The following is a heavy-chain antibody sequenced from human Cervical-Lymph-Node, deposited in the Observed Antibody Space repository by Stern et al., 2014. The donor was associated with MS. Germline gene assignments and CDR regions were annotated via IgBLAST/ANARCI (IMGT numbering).Heavy chain of an antibody. CDR3: ARAAYSTSSYNY. Sequence: MQLVESGAEVKKPGSSVKVSCKASGGTFSNHVISWVRQAPGQGLEWMGGTIPIFGKAIYAQKFQGRVTITADESKRAAYMELSSLRSEDTAVYSCARAAYSTSSYNYWGQGTLVTVSA. D-gene: IGHD2/OR15-2a*01. V-gene: IGHV1-69*01. J-gene: IGHJ4*02. CDR1: GGTFSNHV. CDR2: TIPIFGKA.